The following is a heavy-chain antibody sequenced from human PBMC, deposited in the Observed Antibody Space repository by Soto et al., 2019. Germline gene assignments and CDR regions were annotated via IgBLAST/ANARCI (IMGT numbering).Heavy chain of an antibody. CDR1: GCTFSSYS. CDR2: ISSSSSTI. D-gene: IGHD3-3*01. Sequence: PGGSMRLSCGASGCTFSSYSMNWVRQAPGKGLEWVSYISSSSSTIYYADSVKGRFTISRDNAKNSLYLQMNSLRDEDTAVYYCARDSVLYYDFWSGYYTALYYYDMDVWGQGTTVTVSS. CDR3: ARDSVLYYDFWSGYYTALYYYDMDV. V-gene: IGHV3-48*02. J-gene: IGHJ6*02.